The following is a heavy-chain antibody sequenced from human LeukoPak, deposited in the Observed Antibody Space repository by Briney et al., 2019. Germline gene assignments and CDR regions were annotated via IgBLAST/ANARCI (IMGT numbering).Heavy chain of an antibody. CDR3: ARDSHSVDTATPRGFDP. V-gene: IGHV4-59*01. Sequence: SETLSLTCTVSGDSISSYFWSWIRQPPGKGLEWIGYFHDSGRANYNPSLKSRITMSVDTSKNQFSLKLRSVTAADTAVYYCARDSHSVDTATPRGFDPWGQGNLVTVSS. CDR1: GDSISSYF. CDR2: FHDSGRA. J-gene: IGHJ5*02. D-gene: IGHD2-15*01.